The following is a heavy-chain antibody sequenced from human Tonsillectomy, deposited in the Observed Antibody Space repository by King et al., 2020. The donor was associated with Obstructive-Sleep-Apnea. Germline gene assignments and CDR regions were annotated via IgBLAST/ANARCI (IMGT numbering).Heavy chain of an antibody. V-gene: IGHV3-30-3*01. J-gene: IGHJ4*02. CDR3: ARDAETFYDILAGYPNYFDY. D-gene: IGHD3-9*01. CDR1: GFIFSNYA. CDR2: ISYDGNNK. Sequence: QLVQSGGGVVQPGRSLRLSCTASGFIFSNYAMHWVRQAPGKGLEWVAVISYDGNNKYYADSVRGRFTISRDNSRDTLYLQMNSLRAEETAVYYCARDAETFYDILAGYPNYFDYWGQGTLVTVSS.